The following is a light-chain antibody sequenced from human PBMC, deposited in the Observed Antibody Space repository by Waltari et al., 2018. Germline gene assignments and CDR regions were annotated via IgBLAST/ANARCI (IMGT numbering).Light chain of an antibody. CDR1: ALPKPY. CDR3: QSTDSNGTYLYV. V-gene: IGLV3-25*03. CDR2: KDS. J-gene: IGLJ1*01. Sequence: SYELPQPPSVSVSPGQTARITGSGAALPKPYGYWSQKKAGQAPVLVIKKDSERHSGIPERFSGSSAGSTVTLTITGVQAEDEADYYCQSTDSNGTYLYVFGSGTKVTVL.